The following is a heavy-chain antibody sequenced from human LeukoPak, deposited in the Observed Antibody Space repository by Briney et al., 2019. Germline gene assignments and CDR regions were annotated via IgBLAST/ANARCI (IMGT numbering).Heavy chain of an antibody. J-gene: IGHJ4*02. CDR1: GFSFSDYY. D-gene: IGHD1-26*01. CDR3: ARDGSGGSPSFED. Sequence: GGSLRLSCAASGFSFSDYYMNWIRQAPGKGLEWVSYISDSGRTIYYADSVKGRFTTSRDNAQNSLFLQMKSLTVEDTAVYYCARDGSGGSPSFEDWGQGALVTVSS. CDR2: ISDSGRTI. V-gene: IGHV3-11*04.